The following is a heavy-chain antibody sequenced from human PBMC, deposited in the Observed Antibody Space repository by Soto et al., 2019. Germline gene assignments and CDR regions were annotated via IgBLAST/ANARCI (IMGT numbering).Heavy chain of an antibody. V-gene: IGHV4-34*01. CDR2: INHSGST. CDR1: GGSFSGYH. J-gene: IGHJ6*02. D-gene: IGHD3-3*01. Sequence: SETLSLTCAVYGGSFSGYHWSWIRQPPGKGLEWIGEINHSGSTNYNPSLKSRVTISVDTSKNQFSLKLSSVTAADTAVYYCARGFTIFGVVISLYYYGMDVWGQGTTVTVSS. CDR3: ARGFTIFGVVISLYYYGMDV.